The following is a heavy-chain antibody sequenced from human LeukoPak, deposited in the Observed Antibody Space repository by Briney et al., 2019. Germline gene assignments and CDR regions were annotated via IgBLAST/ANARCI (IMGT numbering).Heavy chain of an antibody. D-gene: IGHD3-16*02. CDR1: GFSLSTSGVG. V-gene: IGHV2-5*02. CDR3: AHRMITFGGVIATGAFDI. Sequence: SGPTLVNPTQTLTLTCTFSGFSLSTSGVGVGWIRQPPGKALEWLALIYWDDDKRYSPSLKSRLTITKDTSKNQVVLTMTNMDPVDTATYYCAHRMITFGGVIATGAFDIWGQGTMVTVSS. J-gene: IGHJ3*02. CDR2: IYWDDDK.